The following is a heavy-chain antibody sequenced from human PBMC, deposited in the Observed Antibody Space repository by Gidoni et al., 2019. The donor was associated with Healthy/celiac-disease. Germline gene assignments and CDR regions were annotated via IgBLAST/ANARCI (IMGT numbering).Heavy chain of an antibody. CDR2: ISSSSSYI. D-gene: IGHD6-13*01. V-gene: IGHV3-21*01. Sequence: EVQLVESGGGLVKPGGSLRLSCAASGFPFSSYSMNWVRQAPGKGLGWVSSISSSSSYIYYADSVKGRFTISRDNAKNSLYLQMNSLRAEDTAVYYCASRIAAAGGFDPWGQGTLVTVSS. J-gene: IGHJ5*02. CDR1: GFPFSSYS. CDR3: ASRIAAAGGFDP.